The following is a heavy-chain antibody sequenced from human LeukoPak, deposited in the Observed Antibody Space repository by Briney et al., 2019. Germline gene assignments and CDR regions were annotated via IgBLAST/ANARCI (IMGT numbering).Heavy chain of an antibody. CDR3: ARGVHRLTRPTTVTTGLDV. CDR1: GYSISSGYY. Sequence: PSETLSLTCTVSGYSISSGYYWGWIRQPPGKGLEWIGSIYHSGSTYYNPSLKSRVTISVDTSKNQFSLKLSSVTAADTAVYYCARGVHRLTRPTTVTTGLDVWGHGTMVTVSS. J-gene: IGHJ3*01. V-gene: IGHV4-38-2*02. D-gene: IGHD4-17*01. CDR2: IYHSGST.